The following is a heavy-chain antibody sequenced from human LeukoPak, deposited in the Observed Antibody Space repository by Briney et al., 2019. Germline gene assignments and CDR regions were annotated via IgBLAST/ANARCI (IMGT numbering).Heavy chain of an antibody. V-gene: IGHV3-74*01. CDR1: GFTFNSYW. CDR2: INSDGSST. D-gene: IGHD1-1*01. Sequence: QAGGSLRLSCAASGFTFNSYWMHWVRQAPGKGRVWVSRINSDGSSTSYADSVKGRFTIYRDNAKNTLYLQMNSLRAEDTAVYYCGRTGTKFIAYWGQGTLVTVSS. CDR3: GRTGTKFIAY. J-gene: IGHJ4*02.